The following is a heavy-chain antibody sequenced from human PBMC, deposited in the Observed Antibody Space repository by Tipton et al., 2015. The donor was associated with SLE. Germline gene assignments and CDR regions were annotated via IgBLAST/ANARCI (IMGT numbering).Heavy chain of an antibody. CDR3: ARDLRAGGNWFDP. J-gene: IGHJ5*02. V-gene: IGHV4-34*01. D-gene: IGHD1-26*01. CDR2: INHSGST. Sequence: TLSLTCVVYGGSFSDYSWSWIRQSPGKGLEWIGEINHSGSTNYNPSLKSRVTISVDTSKNQISLKLSSVTAADTAVYYCARDLRAGGNWFDPWGQGTLVTVSS. CDR1: GGSFSDYS.